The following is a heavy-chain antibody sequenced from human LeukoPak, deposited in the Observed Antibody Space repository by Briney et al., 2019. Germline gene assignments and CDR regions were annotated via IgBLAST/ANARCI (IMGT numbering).Heavy chain of an antibody. D-gene: IGHD1-7*01. J-gene: IGHJ4*02. CDR3: ARVGLWHYPVDS. Sequence: PGGSLRLSCAASGFTFSSYSMNWVRQAPGKGLEWVSYITSSSIIYYGDSVKGRFTVSRDNAKNSLYLQMNSLRAEDTAVYYCARVGLWHYPVDSWGQGTLVTVSS. CDR2: ITSSSII. V-gene: IGHV3-48*01. CDR1: GFTFSSYS.